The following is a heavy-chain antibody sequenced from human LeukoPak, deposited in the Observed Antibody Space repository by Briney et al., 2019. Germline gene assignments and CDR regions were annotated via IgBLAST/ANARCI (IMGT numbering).Heavy chain of an antibody. CDR2: IYYGGST. CDR3: ARVGSQYPYYFDY. Sequence: PSETLSLTCTVSGGSISSYYWSWIRQPPGKGLEWIGYIYYGGSTNYNPSLKSRVTISVDTSKNQFSLKLSSVTAADTAVYYCARVGSQYPYYFDYWGQGTLVTVSS. D-gene: IGHD2/OR15-2a*01. CDR1: GGSISSYY. V-gene: IGHV4-59*01. J-gene: IGHJ4*02.